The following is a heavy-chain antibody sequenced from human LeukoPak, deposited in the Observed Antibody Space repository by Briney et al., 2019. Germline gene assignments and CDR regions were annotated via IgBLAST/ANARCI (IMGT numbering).Heavy chain of an antibody. CDR3: ARRGGYYGSGSYYPLCYYYGMDV. D-gene: IGHD3-10*01. Sequence: GESLQISCKGSGYSFTSYWIGWVRQMPGKGLEWMGIIYPGDSDTRYSPSFQGQVTISADKSISTAYLQWSSLKASDTAMYYCARRGGYYGSGSYYPLCYYYGMDVWGQGTTVTVSS. V-gene: IGHV5-51*01. J-gene: IGHJ6*02. CDR1: GYSFTSYW. CDR2: IYPGDSDT.